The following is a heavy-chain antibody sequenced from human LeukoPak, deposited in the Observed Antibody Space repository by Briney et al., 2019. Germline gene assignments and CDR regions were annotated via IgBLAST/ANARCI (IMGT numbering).Heavy chain of an antibody. J-gene: IGHJ4*02. D-gene: IGHD6-19*01. V-gene: IGHV1-2*02. Sequence: ASVKVSCKASGYTFTGYYMHWVRQAPGQGLEWMGWINPNHGDTNYAQKFPDRVSMTRDTSISTAYMHISSLRSADTAVYYCARSPHILAGENFDYWGQGTLLTVSS. CDR1: GYTFTGYY. CDR2: INPNHGDT. CDR3: ARSPHILAGENFDY.